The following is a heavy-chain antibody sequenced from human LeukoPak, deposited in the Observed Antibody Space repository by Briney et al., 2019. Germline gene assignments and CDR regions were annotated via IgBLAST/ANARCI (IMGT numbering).Heavy chain of an antibody. Sequence: ASEKVSYRPTGYTFTTNYAHWDQQAPRQGPEWMGVINPSGGSTNYAQKYQGRVAITRDTSTRTVYMALSSLISDDTAIYYCARAIERGRRFDYWGQGTLVTVSS. V-gene: IGHV1-46*01. CDR2: INPSGGST. CDR1: GYTFTTNY. D-gene: IGHD5-24*01. J-gene: IGHJ4*02. CDR3: ARAIERGRRFDY.